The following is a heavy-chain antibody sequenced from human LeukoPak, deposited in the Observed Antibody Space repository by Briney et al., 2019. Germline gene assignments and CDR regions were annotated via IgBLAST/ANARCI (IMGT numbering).Heavy chain of an antibody. J-gene: IGHJ4*02. V-gene: IGHV3-48*01. CDR1: GFTFSSYS. CDR2: VSRSSSTI. Sequence: GGSLRLSCAAPGFTFSSYSMNWVRRAPGKGLEWVSYVSRSSSTIYYADSVNGRFTISRDNAKNSLYLQMNSLRAEDTAVYYCAREWGTYCGGDCHLDYWGQGTLVTVSS. CDR3: AREWGTYCGGDCHLDY. D-gene: IGHD2-21*01.